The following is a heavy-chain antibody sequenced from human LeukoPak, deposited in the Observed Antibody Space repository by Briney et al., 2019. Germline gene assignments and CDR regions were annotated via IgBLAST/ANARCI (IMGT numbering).Heavy chain of an antibody. D-gene: IGHD3-3*01. V-gene: IGHV3-48*01. CDR1: GFTFSSYS. CDR3: ARVKGSVFVSDFDY. J-gene: IGHJ4*02. Sequence: GGSLRLSCAASGFTFSSYSMNWVRQAPGKGLEWVSYISSSSSTIYYADSVKGRFTISRDNAKNSLYLQMNSLRAEDTAVYYCARVKGSVFVSDFDYWGQGTLVTVSS. CDR2: ISSSSSTI.